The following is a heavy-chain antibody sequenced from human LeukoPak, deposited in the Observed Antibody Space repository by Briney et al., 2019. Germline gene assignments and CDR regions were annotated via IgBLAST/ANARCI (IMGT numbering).Heavy chain of an antibody. V-gene: IGHV3-33*01. D-gene: IGHD6-19*01. CDR2: IWYDGSNK. Sequence: GGSLRLSCAASGFTFSSYGMHWVRQAPGKGLEWVAVIWYDGSNKYYADSVKGRFTISRDNSKNTLYLQMNSLRAEDTAVYYCARDGWYSSVFYYYYMDVWGKGTTVTVSS. J-gene: IGHJ6*03. CDR1: GFTFSSYG. CDR3: ARDGWYSSVFYYYYMDV.